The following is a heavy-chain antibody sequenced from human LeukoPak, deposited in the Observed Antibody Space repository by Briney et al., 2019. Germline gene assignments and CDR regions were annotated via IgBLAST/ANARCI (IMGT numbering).Heavy chain of an antibody. Sequence: GASVKVSCKASGYTFTGYYMHWVRQAPGQGLEWMGWINPNSGGTNYAQKFQGRVTMTRDTSISTAYLQWSSLKASDTAMYYCARQRYYDILTGYYDGGWFDPWGQGTLVTVSS. CDR3: ARQRYYDILTGYYDGGWFDP. CDR2: INPNSGGT. CDR1: GYTFTGYY. V-gene: IGHV1-2*02. D-gene: IGHD3-9*01. J-gene: IGHJ5*02.